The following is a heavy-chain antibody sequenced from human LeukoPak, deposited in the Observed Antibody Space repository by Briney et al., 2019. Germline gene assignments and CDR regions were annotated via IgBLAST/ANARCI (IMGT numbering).Heavy chain of an antibody. D-gene: IGHD3-9*01. CDR1: GGSISSSSYY. CDR2: IYYSGST. J-gene: IGHJ6*03. Sequence: SETLSLTCTVSGGSISSSSYYWGWIRQPPGKGLEWIGSIYYSGSTYYNPSLKSRVTMSVDTSKNQFSLKLSSVTAADTAVYYCARDSRYYDILTGYNSGYYYMDVWGKGTTVTISS. CDR3: ARDSRYYDILTGYNSGYYYMDV. V-gene: IGHV4-39*07.